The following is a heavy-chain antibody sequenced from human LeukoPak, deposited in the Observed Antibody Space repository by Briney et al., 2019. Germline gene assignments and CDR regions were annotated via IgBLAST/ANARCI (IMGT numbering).Heavy chain of an antibody. CDR2: IIPIFGTA. D-gene: IGHD5-12*01. CDR3: VSGSGYDRVEYNWFDP. V-gene: IGHV1-69*13. CDR1: GGTFSSYA. Sequence: ASVKVSCKASGGTFSSYAISWVRQAPGQGLEWMGGIIPIFGTANYAQKFQGRVTIPADESTSTAYMELSSMRSEDTAVYYCVSGSGYDRVEYNWFDPWGQGTLVTVSS. J-gene: IGHJ5*02.